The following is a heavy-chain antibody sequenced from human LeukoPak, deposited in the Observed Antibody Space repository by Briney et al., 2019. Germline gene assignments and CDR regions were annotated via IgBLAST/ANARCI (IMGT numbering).Heavy chain of an antibody. Sequence: GGSLRLSCAASGFTFSSYAMSWVRQTPGKGLEWVSVISDSGGSTYDADSVKGRFTISRDNSKNTLYLQMNSLRAEDTAVYYCAKSGSPYIPSYYYYYMDVWGKGTTVTVSS. V-gene: IGHV3-23*01. D-gene: IGHD2-21*01. J-gene: IGHJ6*03. CDR2: ISDSGGST. CDR1: GFTFSSYA. CDR3: AKSGSPYIPSYYYYYMDV.